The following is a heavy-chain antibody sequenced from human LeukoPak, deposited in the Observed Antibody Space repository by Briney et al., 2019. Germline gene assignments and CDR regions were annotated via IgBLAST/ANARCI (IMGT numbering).Heavy chain of an antibody. CDR1: GGSISSSSYY. CDR2: IYYSGST. J-gene: IGHJ4*02. Sequence: SETLSLTCTVSGGSISSSSYYWGRIHQPPGKGLEWIGSIYYSGSTYYNPSLKSRVTISVDTSKNQFSLKLSSVTAADTAVYYCARYSSSPGWFDYWGQGTLVTVSS. CDR3: ARYSSSPGWFDY. V-gene: IGHV4-39*01. D-gene: IGHD6-6*01.